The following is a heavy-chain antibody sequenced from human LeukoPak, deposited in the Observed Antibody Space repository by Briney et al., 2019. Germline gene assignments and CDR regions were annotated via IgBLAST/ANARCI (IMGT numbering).Heavy chain of an antibody. CDR1: GFTVSSNY. D-gene: IGHD2-21*01. V-gene: IGHV3-53*01. J-gene: IGHJ4*02. Sequence: PGGSLRLSCAASGFTVSSNYMSWVRRAPGKGLEWVSVIYMGGDTYYVDSVKGRFSISRDNAKNSLYLQMNSLRAEDTAVYYCARGGGDFDYWGQGTLVTVSS. CDR2: IYMGGDT. CDR3: ARGGGDFDY.